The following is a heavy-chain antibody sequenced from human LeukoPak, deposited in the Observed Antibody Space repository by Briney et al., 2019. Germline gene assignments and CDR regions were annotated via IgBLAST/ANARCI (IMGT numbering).Heavy chain of an antibody. CDR3: ARNAGQVDY. J-gene: IGHJ4*02. CDR2: IYYSVST. Sequence: PSETLSLTCTVSGGSISSGDYYWSWIRQPPGKGLEWIGHIYYSVSTYYNPSLKSRVTISVDTSKNQFSLKLSSVTAADTAVYYCARNAGQVDYWGQGTLVTVSS. V-gene: IGHV4-30-4*01. CDR1: GGSISSGDYY.